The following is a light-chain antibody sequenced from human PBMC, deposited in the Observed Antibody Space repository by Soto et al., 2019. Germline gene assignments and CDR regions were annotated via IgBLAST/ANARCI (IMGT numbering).Light chain of an antibody. CDR2: GAS. J-gene: IGKJ4*01. CDR1: QSVNSN. Sequence: EIVMTQSPATLSVSPGERATLSCRASQSVNSNLAWYQQKPGQAPRLLIYGASTRATGIPARFSGSGSGTEFTLTISSLQSEDFAVYYCQQYNNWPPLTFGGGTKVEI. CDR3: QQYNNWPPLT. V-gene: IGKV3-15*01.